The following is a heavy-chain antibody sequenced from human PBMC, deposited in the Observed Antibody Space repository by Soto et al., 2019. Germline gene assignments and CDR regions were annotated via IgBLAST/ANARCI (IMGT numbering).Heavy chain of an antibody. CDR2: ISYDGSNK. CDR1: GFTFSSYG. V-gene: IGHV3-30*03. D-gene: IGHD2-21*02. Sequence: GGSLRLSCAASGFTFSSYGMHWVRQAPGKGLEWVAVISYDGSNKYYADSVKGRFTISRDNSKNTLYLQMNSLRAEDTAVYYCATDYIVVVTAIPDYWGQGTLVTVSS. J-gene: IGHJ4*02. CDR3: ATDYIVVVTAIPDY.